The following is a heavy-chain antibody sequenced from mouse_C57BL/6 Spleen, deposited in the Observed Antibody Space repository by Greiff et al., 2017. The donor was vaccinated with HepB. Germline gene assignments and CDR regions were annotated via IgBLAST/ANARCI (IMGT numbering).Heavy chain of an antibody. CDR3: ARYYDGYYYFDY. D-gene: IGHD2-3*01. CDR1: GYTFTSYT. J-gene: IGHJ2*01. V-gene: IGHV1-4*01. Sequence: QVQLKESGAELARPGASVKMSCKASGYTFTSYTMHWVKQRPGQGLEWIGYINPSSGYTKYNQKFKDKATLTADKSSSTAYMQLSSLTSEDSAVYYCARYYDGYYYFDYWGQGTTLTVSS. CDR2: INPSSGYT.